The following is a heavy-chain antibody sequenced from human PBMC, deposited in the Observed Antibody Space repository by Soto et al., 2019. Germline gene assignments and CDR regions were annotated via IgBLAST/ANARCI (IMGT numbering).Heavy chain of an antibody. CDR2: ISSSGSTI. CDR3: ARVSRNFDY. V-gene: IGHV3-48*03. J-gene: IGHJ4*02. CDR1: GFTFSSYA. Sequence: LRLSCAASGFTFSSYAMNWVRQAPGKGLEWVSYISSSGSTIYYADSVKGRFTISRDNAKNSLYLQMNSLRAEDTAVYYCARVSRNFDYWGQGTLVTVSS.